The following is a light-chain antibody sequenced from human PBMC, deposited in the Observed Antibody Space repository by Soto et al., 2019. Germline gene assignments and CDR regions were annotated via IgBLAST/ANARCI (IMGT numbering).Light chain of an antibody. V-gene: IGKV3-15*01. J-gene: IGKJ3*01. CDR1: QSVSRN. CDR2: GAS. CDR3: QQYNNWPIT. Sequence: EIVMTQSPATLSVSPGERATLSCRASQSVSRNLAWYQQKPDQAPRLLIYGASTRATGIPARFSGSGSGTEFTLTISSLQSEDFAVYYCQQYNNWPITFGPGTKVDIK.